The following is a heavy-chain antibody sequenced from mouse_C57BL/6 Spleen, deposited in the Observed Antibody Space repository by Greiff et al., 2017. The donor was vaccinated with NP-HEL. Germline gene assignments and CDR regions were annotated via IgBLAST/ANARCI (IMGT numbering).Heavy chain of an antibody. Sequence: QVQLQQSGAELARPGASVKMSCKASGYTFTSYTMHWVKQRPGQGLEWIGYINPSSGYTKYNQKFKDKATLTADKSSSTAYMQLSSLTSEDSAVYYCARYGGYYGKEDYAMDYWGQGTSVTVSS. CDR2: INPSSGYT. CDR3: ARYGGYYGKEDYAMDY. J-gene: IGHJ4*01. D-gene: IGHD2-1*01. V-gene: IGHV1-4*01. CDR1: GYTFTSYT.